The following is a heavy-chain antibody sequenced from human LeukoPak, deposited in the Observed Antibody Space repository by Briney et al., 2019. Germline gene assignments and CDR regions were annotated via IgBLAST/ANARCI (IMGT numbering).Heavy chain of an antibody. Sequence: GASVKVSCKASGYTFIGHYMHWVRQAPGQGLEWMGWINSNSGGTKYAQKFQGSVIMTRDTSISTAYMELSRLKSDDTAVYYCARGRIHSWSEAFDIWGQGTTVTVSS. CDR3: ARGRIHSWSEAFDI. D-gene: IGHD5-18*01. V-gene: IGHV1-2*02. CDR1: GYTFIGHY. J-gene: IGHJ3*02. CDR2: INSNSGGT.